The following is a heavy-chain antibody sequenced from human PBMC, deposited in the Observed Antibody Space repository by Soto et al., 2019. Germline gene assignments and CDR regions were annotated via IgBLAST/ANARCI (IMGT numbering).Heavy chain of an antibody. CDR2: INPNSGGT. J-gene: IGHJ6*02. V-gene: IGHV1-2*04. CDR1: GYTFTGYY. Sequence: ASVKVSCKASGYTFTGYYMHWVRQAPGQGLEWMGWINPNSGGTNYAQKFQGWVTMTRDTSISTAYMELSRLRSDDTAVYYCARGSDYDFWSGYYSPYYYGMDVWGQGTTVTVSS. CDR3: ARGSDYDFWSGYYSPYYYGMDV. D-gene: IGHD3-3*01.